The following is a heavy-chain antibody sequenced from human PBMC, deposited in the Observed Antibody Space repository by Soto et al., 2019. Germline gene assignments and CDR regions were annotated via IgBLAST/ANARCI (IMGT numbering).Heavy chain of an antibody. Sequence: ASETLSLTCTVSGDSISFNNWSWIRQPPGKALEWIGFIYYSGSTDYNPSLKSRVTISIDTSNNHFSLQLRSVTAADTPVYYCAREGGSSLDYWRQGTLVIFSS. CDR3: AREGGSSLDY. J-gene: IGHJ4*02. CDR1: GDSISFNN. CDR2: IYYSGST. V-gene: IGHV4-59*01. D-gene: IGHD6-6*01.